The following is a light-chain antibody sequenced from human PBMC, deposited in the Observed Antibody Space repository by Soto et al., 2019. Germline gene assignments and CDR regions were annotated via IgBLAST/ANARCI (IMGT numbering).Light chain of an antibody. V-gene: IGKV3-20*01. Sequence: EVVLTQSPGTLSLSPGERVTLSCRASQTVTNDYLAWYQQKDGQAPRPLIYDASTRATGVPDRFSGSGSGPEYTLTITRLEPEDFAVYSCQQYGFSPISFGQGTRLEIK. CDR3: QQYGFSPIS. CDR1: QTVTNDY. J-gene: IGKJ5*01. CDR2: DAS.